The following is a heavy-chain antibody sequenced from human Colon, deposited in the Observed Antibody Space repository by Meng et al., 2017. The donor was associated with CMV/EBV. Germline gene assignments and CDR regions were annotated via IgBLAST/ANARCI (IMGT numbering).Heavy chain of an antibody. J-gene: IGHJ6*02. CDR3: ARDWVPHGMDV. CDR2: ISGNGNGA. V-gene: IGHV3-23*01. D-gene: IGHD1-1*01. Sequence: GESLKISCTGSGFTFSTFAMSWVRQAPGQGLEWVSTISGNGNGADAAYADSVKGRFAISRDNSKNTLYLQINSLRAEDTAVYYCARDWVPHGMDVWGQGTTVTVSS. CDR1: GFTFSTFA.